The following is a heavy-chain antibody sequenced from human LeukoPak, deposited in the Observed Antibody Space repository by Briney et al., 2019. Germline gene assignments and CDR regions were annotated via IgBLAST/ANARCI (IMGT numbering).Heavy chain of an antibody. CDR1: GDTFNSDW. V-gene: IGHV5-51*01. Sequence: GESLKISCKGSGDTFNSDWIDLVRQMPGKGLECMGVIYPGDSDTTYSPSFQGQVTISADKSINTAYLQWTSLKASDTAMYYCARRGLGYDDYDAWKDAFDIWGQGTMVIVSS. J-gene: IGHJ3*02. CDR3: ARRGLGYDDYDAWKDAFDI. CDR2: IYPGDSDT. D-gene: IGHD4/OR15-4a*01.